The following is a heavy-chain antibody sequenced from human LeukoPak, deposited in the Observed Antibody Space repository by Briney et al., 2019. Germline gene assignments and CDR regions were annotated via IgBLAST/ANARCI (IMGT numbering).Heavy chain of an antibody. CDR3: ARDVAAAGTADY. J-gene: IGHJ4*02. CDR2: IYYSGST. CDR1: GGSISSSY. D-gene: IGHD6-13*01. V-gene: IGHV4-59*12. Sequence: SETLSLTCTVSGGSISSSYWSWIRQPPGKGLEWIGYIYYSGSTNYNPSLKSRVTISVDTSKNQFSLNLSSVTAADTAVYYCARDVAAAGTADYWGQGTLVTVSS.